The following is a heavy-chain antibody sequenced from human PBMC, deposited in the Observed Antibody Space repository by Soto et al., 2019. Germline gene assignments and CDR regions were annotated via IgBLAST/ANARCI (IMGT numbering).Heavy chain of an antibody. J-gene: IGHJ3*02. CDR2: ISSSSSYI. Sequence: EVQLVESGGGLVKPGGSLRLSCAASGFTFSSYSMNWVRQAPGKGLEWVSSISSSSSYIYYADSVKGRFTISRDNAKNSLYLQMNSLRAEDTAVYYCAGARGAPRPYAFDIWGQGTMVTVSS. CDR3: AGARGAPRPYAFDI. V-gene: IGHV3-21*01. CDR1: GFTFSSYS. D-gene: IGHD1-26*01.